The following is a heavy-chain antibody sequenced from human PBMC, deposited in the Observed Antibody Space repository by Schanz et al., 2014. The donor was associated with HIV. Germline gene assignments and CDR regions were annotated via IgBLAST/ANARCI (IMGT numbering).Heavy chain of an antibody. CDR2: KWYDGSNK. CDR1: GFTFSSYG. V-gene: IGHV3-33*01. Sequence: QVQLVESGGGVVQPGRSLRLSCTASGFTFSSYGMHWVRQAPGKGLGWGAVKWYDGSNKYYADSVKGRFPISRDNSKNTLYLQMNSLRAEDTAVYYCARGGIWEWDQPDFDYWGQGTLVTVSS. CDR3: ARGGIWEWDQPDFDY. D-gene: IGHD2-15*01. J-gene: IGHJ4*02.